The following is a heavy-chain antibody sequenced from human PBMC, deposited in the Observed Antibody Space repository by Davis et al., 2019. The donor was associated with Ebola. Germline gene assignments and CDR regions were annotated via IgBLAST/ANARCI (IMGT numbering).Heavy chain of an antibody. Sequence: PGGSLRLSCAASGFNFRKYWLHWVRQAPGKGLVWVSRIDQDGTRTVYADSVKGRFTIYRDNAKNTLYLQMNSLKTEDTAVYYCARGVPWSGFSIVYWGQGTLVTVSS. V-gene: IGHV3-74*01. D-gene: IGHD3-3*01. CDR2: IDQDGTRT. CDR3: ARGVPWSGFSIVY. J-gene: IGHJ4*02. CDR1: GFNFRKYW.